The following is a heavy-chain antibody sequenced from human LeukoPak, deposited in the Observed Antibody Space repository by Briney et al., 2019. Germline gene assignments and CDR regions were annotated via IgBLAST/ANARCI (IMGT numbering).Heavy chain of an antibody. J-gene: IGHJ6*03. Sequence: SETLSLTCTVSGGSISSSSYYWGWIRQPPGKGLEWIGSIYYSGSTYYNPSLKSRVTISVDTSKNQFSLKLSSVTAADTAVYYCARRGGYHDYSNPRRGYYYYYYMDVWGKGTTVTVSS. D-gene: IGHD4-11*01. V-gene: IGHV4-39*07. CDR3: ARRGGYHDYSNPRRGYYYYYYMDV. CDR2: IYYSGST. CDR1: GGSISSSSYY.